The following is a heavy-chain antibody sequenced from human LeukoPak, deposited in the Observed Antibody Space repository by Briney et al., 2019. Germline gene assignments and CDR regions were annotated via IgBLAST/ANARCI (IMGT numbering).Heavy chain of an antibody. CDR3: ARVSGDYYASV. Sequence: PSQTLSLTCTVSGGSISSGTYSWSWIRQPAGKGLEWIGRIYTSGNTNYNPSLKGRVTISVDTSKNQFSLKLSSVTAADTAIYYCARVSGDYYASVWGQGTLVTVSS. J-gene: IGHJ4*02. V-gene: IGHV4-61*02. CDR2: IYTSGNT. D-gene: IGHD1-26*01. CDR1: GGSISSGTYS.